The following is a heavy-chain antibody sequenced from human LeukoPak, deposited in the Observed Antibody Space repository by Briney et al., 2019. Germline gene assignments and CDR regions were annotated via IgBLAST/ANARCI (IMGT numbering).Heavy chain of an antibody. J-gene: IGHJ4*02. CDR3: ARTTHDSGGY. Sequence: GGSLRLSCVASGFTFSSYWMTWVRQAPGEGLEWVANVRQDGSDKYYVDSVKGRFTISRDNAKNSLHLQMDSLRVEDTAVYYCARTTHDSGGYWGQGTLVTVSS. V-gene: IGHV3-7*04. CDR1: GFTFSSYW. CDR2: VRQDGSDK. D-gene: IGHD4-17*01.